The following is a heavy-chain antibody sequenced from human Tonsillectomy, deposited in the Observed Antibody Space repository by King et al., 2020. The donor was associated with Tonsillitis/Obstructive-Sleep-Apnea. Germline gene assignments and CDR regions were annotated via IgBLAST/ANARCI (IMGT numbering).Heavy chain of an antibody. J-gene: IGHJ4*02. V-gene: IGHV5-10-1*01. CDR2: IDPSDSYN. CDR1: GYSFTSYW. D-gene: IGHD2-2*02. Sequence: QLVQSGAEGKKPGESLRISCKGSGYSFTSYWISWVRQMPGKGLEWMGRIDPSDSYNNYSPSFEGHVTISAEKSISSADLQWRSLKASDTAMYYCARRYCSSTTCYIDYFDFWGQGTLVTVSS. CDR3: ARRYCSSTTCYIDYFDF.